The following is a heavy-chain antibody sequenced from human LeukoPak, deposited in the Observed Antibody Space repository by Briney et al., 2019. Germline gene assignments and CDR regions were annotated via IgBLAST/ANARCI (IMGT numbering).Heavy chain of an antibody. CDR3: ARHRESYYESGHMGFDP. Sequence: PSETLSLTCTVSGDSIIRSSWSWIRHPPGKGLEWIGYISSRGRSTYTPALKSRVTISADTSNNQFSLSLTSPTAADTAVYYCARHRESYYESGHMGFDPWGQGTLVIVSS. V-gene: IGHV4-59*08. CDR2: ISSRGRS. CDR1: GDSIIRSS. J-gene: IGHJ5*02. D-gene: IGHD3-22*01.